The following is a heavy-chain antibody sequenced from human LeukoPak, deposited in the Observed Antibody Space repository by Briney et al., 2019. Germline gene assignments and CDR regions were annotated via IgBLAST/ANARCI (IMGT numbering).Heavy chain of an antibody. CDR2: IYYSRST. CDR1: GDSISNYY. V-gene: IGHV4-59*01. Sequence: TSETLSLTCTVSGDSISNYYWNWIRQPPGKGLEWIGYIYYSRSTSYNPSLKSRVTISVDTSKNQFSLKLSSVTAADTAVYYCARVVSGDYLSYYYYYMDVWGKGTTVTISS. J-gene: IGHJ6*03. CDR3: ARVVSGDYLSYYYYYMDV. D-gene: IGHD4-17*01.